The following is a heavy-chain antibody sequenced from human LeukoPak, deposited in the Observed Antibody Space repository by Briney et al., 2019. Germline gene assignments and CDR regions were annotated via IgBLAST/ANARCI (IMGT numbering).Heavy chain of an antibody. CDR1: GYTLTELS. CDR3: ATVPSSSVGATPWGY. CDR2: FDPEDGET. V-gene: IGHV1-24*01. D-gene: IGHD1-26*01. Sequence: ASVKVSCKVSGYTLTELSMHWVRQAPGKGLEWMGGFDPEDGETIYAQKFQGRVTMTEDASTDTAYMELSSLRSEDTAVYYCATVPSSSVGATPWGYWGQGTLVTVSS. J-gene: IGHJ4*02.